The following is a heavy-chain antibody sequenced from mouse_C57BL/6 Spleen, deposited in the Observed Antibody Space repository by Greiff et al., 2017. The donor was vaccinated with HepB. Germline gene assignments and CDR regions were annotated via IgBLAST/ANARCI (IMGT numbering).Heavy chain of an antibody. V-gene: IGHV5-9-1*02. CDR2: ISSGGDYI. CDR1: GFTFSSYA. D-gene: IGHD2-1*01. J-gene: IGHJ2*01. Sequence: EVKVEESGEGLVKPGGSLKLSCAASGFTFSSYAMSWVRQTPEKRLEWVAYISSGGDYIYYADTVKGRFTISRDNARNTLYLQMSSLKSEDTAMYYCTRGLPFFDYWGQGTTLTVSS. CDR3: TRGLPFFDY.